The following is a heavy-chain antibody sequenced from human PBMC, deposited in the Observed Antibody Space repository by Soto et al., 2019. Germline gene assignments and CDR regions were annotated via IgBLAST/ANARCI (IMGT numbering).Heavy chain of an antibody. CDR1: GFPFSNYR. J-gene: IGHJ6*02. Sequence: EVQLAESGGGLVQPGGSRRLSCAASGFPFSNYRMHWVRQAPGQGLVWVSRINSDGSATSYAGAVKGRFTISRDNAKNTLYLERNSLRGDDTALYYCVASWGLWGQGTTVTVSS. CDR2: INSDGSAT. V-gene: IGHV3-74*01. CDR3: VASWGL. D-gene: IGHD7-27*01.